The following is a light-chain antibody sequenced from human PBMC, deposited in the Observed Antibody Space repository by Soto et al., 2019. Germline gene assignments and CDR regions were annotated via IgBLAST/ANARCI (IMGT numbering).Light chain of an antibody. CDR1: QPITAW. CDR3: QQYNLYPYT. CDR2: DAS. J-gene: IGKJ2*01. V-gene: IGKV1-5*01. Sequence: DIQMTQSPSTLSASVGDRVTITCRASQPITAWLAWYQQKPWKAPNLLIYDASDLQSGVPSRFSGSGSGTEFTLTITGLQPDDFATYDGQQYNLYPYTFGQGTKLEIK.